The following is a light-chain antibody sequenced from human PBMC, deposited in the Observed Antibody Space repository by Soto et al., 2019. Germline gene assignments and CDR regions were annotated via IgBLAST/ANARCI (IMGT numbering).Light chain of an antibody. J-gene: IGKJ4*01. CDR3: QQRSNWLLT. CDR1: QGVSSY. CDR2: DAS. V-gene: IGKV3D-11*01. Sequence: EIVFTQSPSTLSLSPGERATLPCRASQGVSSYLAWYQQKPGQAPRLLIYDASNRATGIPARFSGSGPGTDFTLTISSLEPEDFAVYYCQQRSNWLLTFGGGAKVDI.